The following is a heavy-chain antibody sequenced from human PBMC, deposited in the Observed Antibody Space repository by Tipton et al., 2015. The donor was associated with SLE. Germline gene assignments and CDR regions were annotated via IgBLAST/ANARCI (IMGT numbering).Heavy chain of an antibody. J-gene: IGHJ4*02. V-gene: IGHV3-23*01. D-gene: IGHD1-26*01. CDR3: AKDVGVCSTITCSHFDH. CDR2: ISGSGETP. Sequence: GSLRLSCTASGFSFRTYAMSLVRQTAEKGLEWVSIISGSGETPNYADSVKGRFTVSRDNDKNSLYLQMNSLRAEDTAVYYCAKDVGVCSTITCSHFDHWGQGTLVTVSS. CDR1: GFSFRTYA.